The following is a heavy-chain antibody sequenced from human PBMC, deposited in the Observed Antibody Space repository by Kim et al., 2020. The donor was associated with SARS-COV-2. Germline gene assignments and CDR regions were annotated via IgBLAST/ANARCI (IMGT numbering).Heavy chain of an antibody. D-gene: IGHD1-20*01. V-gene: IGHV1-24*01. CDR2: ET. CDR3: ATDNWNDRGY. Sequence: ETIYAQKFQGRVTMTEDTSTDTAYMELSSLRSEDTAVYYCATDNWNDRGYWGQGTLVTVSS. J-gene: IGHJ4*02.